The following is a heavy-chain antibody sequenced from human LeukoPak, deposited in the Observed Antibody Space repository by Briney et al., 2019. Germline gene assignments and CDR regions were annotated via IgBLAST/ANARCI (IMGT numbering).Heavy chain of an antibody. J-gene: IGHJ4*02. D-gene: IGHD5-24*01. CDR1: RFTFSNYW. Sequence: GGSLRLSCAASRFTFSNYWMSWVRQAPGVGLEWVANIKEDGSEKYYVDSVKGRFTISRDNAKNSLYLQMNSLRAEDTAVYYCARDYNYLFHYWGQGTLVTVSS. CDR3: ARDYNYLFHY. CDR2: IKEDGSEK. V-gene: IGHV3-7*03.